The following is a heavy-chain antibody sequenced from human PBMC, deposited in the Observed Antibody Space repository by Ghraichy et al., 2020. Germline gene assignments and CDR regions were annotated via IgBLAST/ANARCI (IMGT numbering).Heavy chain of an antibody. CDR2: IYSGGSR. V-gene: IGHV3-53*01. Sequence: GGSLRLSCAPSEFTISSNSMNWVCQAPGKGLEWVSVIYSGGSRSYADYVKGRFTISRDNSKNTLYLQMNSLRAEDTAVYYCARGSGGGYYYYYMDVWGKGTTVTVAS. CDR1: EFTISSNS. CDR3: ARGSGGGYYYYYMDV. D-gene: IGHD6-19*01. J-gene: IGHJ6*03.